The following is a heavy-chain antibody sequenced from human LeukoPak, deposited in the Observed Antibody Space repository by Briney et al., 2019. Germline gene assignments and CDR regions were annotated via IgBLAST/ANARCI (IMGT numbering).Heavy chain of an antibody. V-gene: IGHV3-21*01. CDR3: ARFLGDYAFDI. J-gene: IGHJ3*02. D-gene: IGHD3-10*01. CDR2: ISSSSSYI. Sequence: GGSLRLSCAASGFTFSSYSMNWVRQAPGKGLEWVSSISSSSSYIYYADSVKGRFTISRDNAKNSLYLQMNNLRAEDTAVYYCARFLGDYAFDIWGQGTMVTVSS. CDR1: GFTFSSYS.